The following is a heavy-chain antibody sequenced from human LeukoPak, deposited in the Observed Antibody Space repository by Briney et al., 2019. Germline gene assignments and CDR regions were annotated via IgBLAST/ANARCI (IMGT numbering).Heavy chain of an antibody. CDR1: GDSINNDTYY. Sequence: SQTLSLTCTVSGDSINNDTYYWNWIRQPAGKGLEWIGRMYVSGSSNYNPSLKSRVTISVDTSKNQFSLRLSSVTAADTAVYYCAREGSDSSGFDAFDIWGQGTMVTVSS. D-gene: IGHD3-22*01. CDR2: MYVSGSS. CDR3: AREGSDSSGFDAFDI. V-gene: IGHV4-61*02. J-gene: IGHJ3*02.